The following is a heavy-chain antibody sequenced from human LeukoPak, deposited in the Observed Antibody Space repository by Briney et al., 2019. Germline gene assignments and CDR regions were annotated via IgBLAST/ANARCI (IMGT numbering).Heavy chain of an antibody. J-gene: IGHJ4*02. Sequence: PGGSLRLSCAASGFTFSSNGMNWVRQAPGKGLEWVSLISSSSTHIYYADSVKGRFTISRDNAKNSLYLQMNSLRAEDTAVYYCAKGYSYGYDYWGQGTLVIVSS. V-gene: IGHV3-21*01. CDR1: GFTFSSNG. D-gene: IGHD5-18*01. CDR3: AKGYSYGYDY. CDR2: ISSSSTHI.